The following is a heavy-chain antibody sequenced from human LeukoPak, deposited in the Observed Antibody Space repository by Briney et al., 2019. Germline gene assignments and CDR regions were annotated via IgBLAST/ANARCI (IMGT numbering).Heavy chain of an antibody. CDR2: IYYSGST. V-gene: IGHV4-39*07. Sequence: SETLSLTCTVSGGSISSSSYYWGWIRQPPGKGLEWIGSIYYSGSTYYNPSLKSRVTISVDTSKNQFSLKLSSVTAADTAVYYCARVGGYSSGSLDYWGQGTLVTVSS. D-gene: IGHD6-25*01. CDR3: ARVGGYSSGSLDY. J-gene: IGHJ4*02. CDR1: GGSISSSSYY.